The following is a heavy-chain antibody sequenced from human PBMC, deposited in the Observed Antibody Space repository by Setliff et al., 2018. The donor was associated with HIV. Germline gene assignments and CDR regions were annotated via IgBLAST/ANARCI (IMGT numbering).Heavy chain of an antibody. D-gene: IGHD4-17*01. CDR1: CPSINILS. J-gene: IGHJ4*02. CDR3: AKGAGCYGDYTFDH. V-gene: IGHV4-59*11. CDR2: IYSTGST. Sequence: SETLSLTCTVSCPSINILSWSWLRQSTGEGFEWIGYIYSTGSTNYNPSLQSRVTISRVASRNQRSLKVTSVNAADTAVYYCAKGAGCYGDYTFDHWGQGRKVTVAS.